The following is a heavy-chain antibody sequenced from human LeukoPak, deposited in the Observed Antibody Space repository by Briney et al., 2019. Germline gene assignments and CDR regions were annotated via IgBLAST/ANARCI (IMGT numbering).Heavy chain of an antibody. Sequence: PGGSLRLSCAASGFTFSSYAMSWVRQAPGKGLERVSAISGSGGSTYYADSVKGRFTISRDNSKNTLYLQMNSLRAEDTAVYYCAKVWFGELWGFDYWGQGTLVTVSS. CDR3: AKVWFGELWGFDY. D-gene: IGHD3-10*01. J-gene: IGHJ4*02. V-gene: IGHV3-23*01. CDR2: ISGSGGST. CDR1: GFTFSSYA.